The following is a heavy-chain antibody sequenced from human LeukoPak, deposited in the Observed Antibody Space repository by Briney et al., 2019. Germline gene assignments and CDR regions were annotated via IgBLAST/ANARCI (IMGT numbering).Heavy chain of an antibody. CDR1: RFTFCSYS. J-gene: IGHJ6*03. CDR3: ATAPTDYYYYYMDV. Sequence: PGGSLRLSCAASRFTFCSYSMNWVRQAPGKGLEWVSSISSSSSYIYYADSVKGRFTISRDNAKNSLYLQMNSLRAEDTAVYYCATAPTDYYYYYMDVWGKGTTVTISS. D-gene: IGHD1-14*01. CDR2: ISSSSSYI. V-gene: IGHV3-21*01.